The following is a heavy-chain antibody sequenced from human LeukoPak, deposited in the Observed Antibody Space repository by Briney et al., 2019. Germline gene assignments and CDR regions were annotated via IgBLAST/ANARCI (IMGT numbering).Heavy chain of an antibody. D-gene: IGHD2-2*01. J-gene: IGHJ4*02. CDR1: GGSISSYY. CDR3: ARDCSSTSCLDY. Sequence: SETLSLTCTVSGGSISSYYWSWIRQPAGKGLEWIGRIYTSGSTNYNPSLKSRVTMSVDTSKNQFSLKLSSVTAADTAVYYYARDCSSTSCLDYWGQGTLVTVSS. V-gene: IGHV4-4*07. CDR2: IYTSGST.